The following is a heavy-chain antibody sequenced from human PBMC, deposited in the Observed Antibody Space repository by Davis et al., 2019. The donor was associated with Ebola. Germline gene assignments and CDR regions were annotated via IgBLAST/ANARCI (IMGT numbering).Heavy chain of an antibody. D-gene: IGHD1-1*01. CDR3: ARAPPGSRFRLDH. V-gene: IGHV3-13*01. J-gene: IGHJ4*02. CDR1: GFTFSRYD. CDR2: TGTVPGDT. Sequence: GESLKISCAASGFTFSRYDMNWVRQATGKGLEWLSATGTVPGDTYYLPSVRGRFTVSRDNAKNSFYLQMDSLTAEDTAVYYCARAPPGSRFRLDHWGQGTLVTVS.